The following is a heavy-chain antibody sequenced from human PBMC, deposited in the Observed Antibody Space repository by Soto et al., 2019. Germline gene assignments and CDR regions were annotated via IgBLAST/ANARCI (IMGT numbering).Heavy chain of an antibody. V-gene: IGHV6-1*01. D-gene: IGHD1-1*01. CDR1: GDSVSSNSAA. J-gene: IGHJ6*02. CDR2: TYYRSKWYN. Sequence: SQTLSLTCAISGDSVSSNSAAWNWIRQSPSRGLEWLGRTYYRSKWYNDYAVSVKSRITINPDTSKNQFSLQLNSVTPEDTAVYYCARDHGATGTRNYGMDVWGQGTTVTVSS. CDR3: ARDHGATGTRNYGMDV.